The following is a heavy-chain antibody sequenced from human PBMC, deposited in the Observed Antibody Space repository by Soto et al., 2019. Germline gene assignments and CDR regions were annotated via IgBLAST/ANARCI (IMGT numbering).Heavy chain of an antibody. V-gene: IGHV3-33*01. CDR1: GFTFSSYG. CDR2: IWYDGSNK. Sequence: GGSLRLSCAASGFTFSSYGMHWVRQAPGKGLEWVAVIWYDGSNKYYADSVKGRFTISRDNSKNTLYLQMNSLRAEDTAVYYCARGELELVSFFDYWGQGTLVTVSS. D-gene: IGHD1-7*01. J-gene: IGHJ4*02. CDR3: ARGELELVSFFDY.